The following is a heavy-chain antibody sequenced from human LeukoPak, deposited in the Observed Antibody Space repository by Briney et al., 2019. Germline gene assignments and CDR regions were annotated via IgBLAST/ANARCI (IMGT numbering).Heavy chain of an antibody. CDR1: GYTFTSYD. Sequence: ASMKVSCKASGYTFTSYDINWVRQATGQGLEWMGWMNPNSGNTGYAQKFQGRVTITRNTSISTAYMELSSLRSEDTAVYYCARGGSIVVPAAITDYYYYMDVWGKGTTVTVSS. CDR3: ARGGSIVVPAAITDYYYYMDV. V-gene: IGHV1-8*03. J-gene: IGHJ6*03. CDR2: MNPNSGNT. D-gene: IGHD2-2*01.